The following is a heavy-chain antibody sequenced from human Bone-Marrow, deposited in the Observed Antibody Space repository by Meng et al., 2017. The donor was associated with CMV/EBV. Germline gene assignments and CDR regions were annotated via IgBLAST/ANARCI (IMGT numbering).Heavy chain of an antibody. Sequence: SETLSLTCSVSGGSISSYYWSWVRQSPGKGLEWIGYIYYTGTYNYNPSLKSRVTISVDTSKNQFPLKLTSVTPADTAVYYCARDQGGIVNWRDPWGQATLVTVAS. J-gene: IGHJ5*02. V-gene: IGHV4-59*01. D-gene: IGHD3-16*01. CDR1: GGSISSYY. CDR2: IYYTGTY. CDR3: ARDQGGIVNWRDP.